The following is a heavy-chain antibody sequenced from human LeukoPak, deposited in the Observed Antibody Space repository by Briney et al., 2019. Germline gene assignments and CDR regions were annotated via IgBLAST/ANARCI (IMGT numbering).Heavy chain of an antibody. CDR1: GFTFSSYE. V-gene: IGHV3-48*03. Sequence: GGSLRLSCAASGFTFSSYEMNWVRQAPGKVLEWVSYISSSGSTIYYADSVKGRFTISRDNAKNSLYLQMNSLRAEDTAVYYCARDLGGSYWEGGYWGQGTLVTVSS. J-gene: IGHJ4*02. CDR2: ISSSGSTI. D-gene: IGHD1-26*01. CDR3: ARDLGGSYWEGGY.